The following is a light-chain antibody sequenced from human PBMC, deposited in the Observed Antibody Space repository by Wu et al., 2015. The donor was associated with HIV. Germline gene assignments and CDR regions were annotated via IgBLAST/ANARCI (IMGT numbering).Light chain of an antibody. CDR1: QGISSY. CDR3: QQSYSPSPYT. Sequence: IQLTQSPSSLSASVGDRVTITCRASQGISSYLAWYQQKPGKAPKLLIYAASTLQSGVPSRFSGSGSGTDFTLTISSLQPEDFATYYCQQSYSPSPYTFGQGTKLEIK. V-gene: IGKV1-9*01. J-gene: IGKJ2*01. CDR2: AAS.